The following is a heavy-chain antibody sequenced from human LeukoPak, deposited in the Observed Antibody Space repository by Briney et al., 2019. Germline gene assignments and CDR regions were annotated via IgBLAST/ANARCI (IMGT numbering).Heavy chain of an antibody. CDR2: IYASGST. CDR1: DGSISTNY. V-gene: IGHV4-4*07. CDR3: ARHFRNYVYWFDP. J-gene: IGHJ5*02. D-gene: IGHD1-7*01. Sequence: KPSETLSLTCTVSDGSISTNYWSWIRQPAGKGLEWIGRIYASGSTNYKPSLKSRVTMSVDTSKNQFSLKLSSVTAADTAVYYCARHFRNYVYWFDPWGQGTLVTVSS.